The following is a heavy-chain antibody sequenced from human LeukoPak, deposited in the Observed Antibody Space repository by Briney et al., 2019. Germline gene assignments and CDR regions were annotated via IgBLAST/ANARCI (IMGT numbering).Heavy chain of an antibody. D-gene: IGHD1-26*01. CDR1: GFSLGTRGMR. Sequence: SGPTLLNPTQTLTLTCTFSGFSLGTRGMRGSWIRQPPGKALEWLSLIDWGDDKFYSTSLKTRLTISKDTSKNQVVLTMTNMDPVDTATYYCARTHSGSYSVAFDIWGQGTMVTVSS. CDR2: IDWGDDK. J-gene: IGHJ3*02. V-gene: IGHV2-70*04. CDR3: ARTHSGSYSVAFDI.